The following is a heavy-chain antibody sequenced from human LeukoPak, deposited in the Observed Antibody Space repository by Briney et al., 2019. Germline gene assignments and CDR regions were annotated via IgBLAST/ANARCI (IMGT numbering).Heavy chain of an antibody. CDR1: GGSFNDYY. J-gene: IGHJ3*02. D-gene: IGHD4-17*01. V-gene: IGHV4-34*01. CDR3: ARDETTGGDYSAFDI. Sequence: SETLSLTCAVYGGSFNDYYWSWIRQSPGKGLEWVGEINHSGNSNYNPSPKSRLTTSVDTSRSQFSLKLRSVTAADTAVYYCARDETTGGDYSAFDIWGQGTMVTVSS. CDR2: INHSGNS.